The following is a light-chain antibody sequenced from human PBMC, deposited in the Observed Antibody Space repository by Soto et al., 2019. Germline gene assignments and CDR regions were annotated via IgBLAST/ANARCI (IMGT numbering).Light chain of an antibody. Sequence: DIVMTQSPDSLAVSLGERATINCKSSQSVLYSSNNKNYLAWYQQKPGQPLKLLIYWASTRESGVPDRFSGSGSGTDFTLTISSLQAEDVAVYYCQQYYSTPTWTFGQGTKVDIK. V-gene: IGKV4-1*01. J-gene: IGKJ1*01. CDR2: WAS. CDR1: QSVLYSSNNKNY. CDR3: QQYYSTPTWT.